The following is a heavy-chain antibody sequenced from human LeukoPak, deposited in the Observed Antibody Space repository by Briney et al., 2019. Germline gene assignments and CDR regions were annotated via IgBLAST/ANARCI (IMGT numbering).Heavy chain of an antibody. D-gene: IGHD5-12*01. J-gene: IGHJ6*03. Sequence: KPSETLSLTCTVSGGSISSSGYYWGWIRQPPGKGLEWIASIYYSGSTYYNPSLKSRVTISIDTSKNQLSLKLSSLTAADTAVYYCARVASDYYYYYMDVWGKGTTVTVSS. CDR2: IYYSGST. V-gene: IGHV4-39*01. CDR3: ARVASDYYYYYMDV. CDR1: GGSISSSGYY.